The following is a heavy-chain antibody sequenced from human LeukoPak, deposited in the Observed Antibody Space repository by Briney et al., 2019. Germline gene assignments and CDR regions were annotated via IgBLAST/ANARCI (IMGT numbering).Heavy chain of an antibody. CDR1: GYNFTTYW. CDR2: IYPGDSDT. V-gene: IGHV5-51*01. D-gene: IGHD3-10*01. J-gene: IGHJ4*02. Sequence: GESLKISCQASGYNFTTYWINWVRQMPGKGLEWMGIIYPGDSDTRYSPSFQGQVTISADKSISTAYLQWSSLKASDTAMYYCALPYGSGIERYVYWGQGTLVTVSS. CDR3: ALPYGSGIERYVY.